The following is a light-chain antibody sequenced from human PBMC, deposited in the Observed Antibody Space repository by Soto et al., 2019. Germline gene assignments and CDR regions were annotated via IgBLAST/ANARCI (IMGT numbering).Light chain of an antibody. V-gene: IGKV1-33*01. Sequence: DIQMTQSPSSLSASVGDRVTITCQASQDISNYLNWYQQKPGKAPKLLIYDASNLETGVPSRFSGSGSGTDFTFTISRLQPEDIATYYCQQYDNLPPPFTFGPGTKVDIK. CDR2: DAS. CDR3: QQYDNLPPPFT. CDR1: QDISNY. J-gene: IGKJ3*01.